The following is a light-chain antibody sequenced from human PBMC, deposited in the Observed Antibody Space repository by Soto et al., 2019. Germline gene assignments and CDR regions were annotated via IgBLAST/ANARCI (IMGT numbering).Light chain of an antibody. Sequence: EIVMTQSPATLSVSPLEIAALSCRASQSVSSSYLAWYQQKPGQAPRLLIYGASSRATGIPDRFSGSGSGTDFTLTISRLEPEDFAVYYCQQYGSSPRTFGQGTKVDIK. CDR2: GAS. J-gene: IGKJ1*01. V-gene: IGKV3-20*01. CDR1: QSVSSSY. CDR3: QQYGSSPRT.